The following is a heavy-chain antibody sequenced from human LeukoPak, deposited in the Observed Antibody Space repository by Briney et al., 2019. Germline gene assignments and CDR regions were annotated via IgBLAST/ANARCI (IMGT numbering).Heavy chain of an antibody. D-gene: IGHD2-2*01. CDR2: INHSGST. Sequence: PSETLSLTCAVYGGSFSGYYRSWIRQPPGKGLEWIGEINHSGSTNYNPSLKSRVTISVDTSKNQFSLKLSSVTAADTAVYYCASKVVPAATHDYWGQGTLVTVSS. V-gene: IGHV4-34*01. CDR1: GGSFSGYY. CDR3: ASKVVPAATHDY. J-gene: IGHJ4*02.